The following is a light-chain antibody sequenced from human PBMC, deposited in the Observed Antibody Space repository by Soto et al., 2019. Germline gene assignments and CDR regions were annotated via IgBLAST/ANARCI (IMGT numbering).Light chain of an antibody. CDR3: QQYAYWPET. CDR1: QSISSN. J-gene: IGKJ1*01. Sequence: EIVMTQSPATLSVSPGERATLSCRASQSISSNLAWYQQKPGQAPRLLIYGASTRATGIPARFSGSGSGTEFTLTISSPQSEDFAVYYCQQYAYWPETFGQGTKVDIK. V-gene: IGKV3-15*01. CDR2: GAS.